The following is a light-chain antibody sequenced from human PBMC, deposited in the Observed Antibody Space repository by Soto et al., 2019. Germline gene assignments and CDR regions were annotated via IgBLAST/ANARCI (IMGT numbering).Light chain of an antibody. V-gene: IGLV3-25*02. CDR2: KDN. CDR3: QSAAISGNYIV. J-gene: IGLJ2*01. Sequence: SYELTQPPSVSVSPGQTARVTCSGDALPKQYAYWYQQKPGRAPLLVIYKDNERPSGIPERISGSSSGASVTLTISGVQAEDEADYYCQSAAISGNYIVFGGGTKVTVL. CDR1: ALPKQY.